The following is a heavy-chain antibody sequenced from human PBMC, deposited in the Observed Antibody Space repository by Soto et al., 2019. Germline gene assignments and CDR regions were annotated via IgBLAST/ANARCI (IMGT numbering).Heavy chain of an antibody. CDR2: IWYDGSNK. CDR1: GFTFSSYG. Sequence: PGGSLSLSCAASGFTFSSYGMHWVRQAPGKGLEWVAVIWYDGSNKYYADSVKGRFTISRDNSKNTLYLQMNSLRAEDTAVYYCARDTGLLVFDPWGQGTLVTVS. V-gene: IGHV3-33*01. CDR3: ARDTGLLVFDP. D-gene: IGHD2-8*02. J-gene: IGHJ5*02.